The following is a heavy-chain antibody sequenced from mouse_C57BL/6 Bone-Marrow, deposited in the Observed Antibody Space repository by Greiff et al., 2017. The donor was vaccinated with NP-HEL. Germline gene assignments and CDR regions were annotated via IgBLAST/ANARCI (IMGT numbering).Heavy chain of an antibody. J-gene: IGHJ1*03. CDR2: IDPSDSET. CDR1: GYTFTSYW. CDR3: ARETHYYYGSSSLGV. D-gene: IGHD1-1*01. V-gene: IGHV1-52*01. Sequence: QVQLQQPGAELVRPGSSVKLSCKASGYTFTSYWMHWVKQRPIQGLEWIGNIDPSDSETHYNQKFKDKATLTVDKSSSTAYMQLSSLTSEDSAVYYCARETHYYYGSSSLGVWGTGTTVTVSS.